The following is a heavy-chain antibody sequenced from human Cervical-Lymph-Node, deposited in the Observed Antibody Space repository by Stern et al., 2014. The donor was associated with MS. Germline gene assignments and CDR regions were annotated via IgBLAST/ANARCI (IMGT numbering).Heavy chain of an antibody. CDR1: GYTFTAYF. J-gene: IGHJ4*02. V-gene: IGHV1-46*01. CDR2: INPSAGNT. Sequence: VQLVESGAEVERPGASVKVSCKASGYTFTAYFLHWVRQAPGQGLEWMGIINPSAGNTNYAQKFQGRVVMTSDTSTGTVYMELSSLRSEDTAVYYCARDEGADYWGQGTLVTVSS. CDR3: ARDEGADY.